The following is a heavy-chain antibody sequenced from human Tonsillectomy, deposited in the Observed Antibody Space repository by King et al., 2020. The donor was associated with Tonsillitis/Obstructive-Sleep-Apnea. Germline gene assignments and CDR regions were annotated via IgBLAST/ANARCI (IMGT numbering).Heavy chain of an antibody. J-gene: IGHJ4*02. CDR2: IFSNDEK. CDR1: GFSLSNAIMC. D-gene: IGHD3-3*01. CDR3: ARISCTLEWLYNYFDS. V-gene: IGHV2-26*01. Sequence: TLKESGPVLVKPTETLTLTCTVSGFSLSNAIMCVSWIRQPPGKALEWLAHIFSNDEKSSSTTLKSRLTISKDTPKSQVVLTMTNMDPVDTATYYCARISCTLEWLYNYFDSWGQGTLVTVSS.